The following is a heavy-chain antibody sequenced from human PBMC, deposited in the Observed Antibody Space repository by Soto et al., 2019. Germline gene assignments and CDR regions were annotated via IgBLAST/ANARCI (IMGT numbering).Heavy chain of an antibody. D-gene: IGHD5-12*01. J-gene: IGHJ4*02. CDR2: IYPGDSDT. CDR3: ARQNSGYDW. CDR1: GGSCISHW. Sequence: PVESLQISCKGSGGSCISHWIGWVRQMPGKGLEWMGIIYPGDSDTRYSPSFQGQVTISADKSISTAYLQWSSLKASDTAMYYCARQNSGYDWWGQGTLVTVSS. V-gene: IGHV5-51*01.